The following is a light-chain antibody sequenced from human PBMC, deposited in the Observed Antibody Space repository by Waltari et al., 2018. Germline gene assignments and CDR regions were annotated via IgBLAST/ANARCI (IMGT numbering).Light chain of an antibody. CDR3: QNYDRAPWT. Sequence: DIQMTQSPSSLSASVGDRVIIPCRASQGISTHLAWYQKTPGKVPRLLIFGTSTLQSGVPSRFSGSGFGTEFTLIISSLQTEDVASYYCQNYDRAPWTFGQGTKVEIK. CDR1: QGISTH. CDR2: GTS. J-gene: IGKJ1*01. V-gene: IGKV1-27*01.